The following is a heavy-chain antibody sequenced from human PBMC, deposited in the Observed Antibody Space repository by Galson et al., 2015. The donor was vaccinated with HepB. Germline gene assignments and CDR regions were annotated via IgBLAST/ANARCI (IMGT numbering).Heavy chain of an antibody. CDR2: IYYSGST. Sequence: SETLSLTCTVSGGSISSSSYYWGWIRQPPGKGLEWIGSIYYSGSTYYNPSLKSRVTISVDTSKNQFSLKLSSVTAADTAVYYCARADYGDFWGGMDFDYWGQGTLVTVSS. V-gene: IGHV4-39*07. D-gene: IGHD4-17*01. J-gene: IGHJ4*02. CDR3: ARADYGDFWGGMDFDY. CDR1: GGSISSSSYY.